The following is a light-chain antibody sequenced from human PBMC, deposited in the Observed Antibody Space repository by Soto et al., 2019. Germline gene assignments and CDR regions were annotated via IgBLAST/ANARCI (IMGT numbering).Light chain of an antibody. J-gene: IGKJ1*01. CDR1: QTISSW. CDR2: KAS. V-gene: IGKV1-5*03. Sequence: DIQMTHSRSTLSASVGDRVTISCRASQTISSWLAWYQQKPGKAPKILIYKASTLKSGVPSRFRGSGSGTEFTLTISRLQPDDFETYYCQHYNSSSEAFGQGTKVDIK. CDR3: QHYNSSSEA.